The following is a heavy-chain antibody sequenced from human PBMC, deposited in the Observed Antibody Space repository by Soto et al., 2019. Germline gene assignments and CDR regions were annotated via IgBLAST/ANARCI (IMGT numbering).Heavy chain of an antibody. CDR3: ARTSSLADAFDI. CDR1: GFTFSSYG. V-gene: IGHV3-33*01. CDR2: IWYDGSNK. Sequence: QVQLVESGGGVVQPGRSLRLSCAASGFTFSSYGMHWVRQAPAKGLEWVAVIWYDGSNKYYADSVKGRFTISRDNSKNTLYLQMNSLRAEDTAVYYCARTSSLADAFDIWGQGTMVTVSS. D-gene: IGHD1-1*01. J-gene: IGHJ3*02.